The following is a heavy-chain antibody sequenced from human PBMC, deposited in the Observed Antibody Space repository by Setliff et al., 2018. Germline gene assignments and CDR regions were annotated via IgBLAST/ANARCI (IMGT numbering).Heavy chain of an antibody. CDR1: GGSVSNSGFF. CDR2: SYDSGSS. D-gene: IGHD2-15*01. J-gene: IGHJ5*02. Sequence: LSLPCTVSGGSVSNSGFFWGWLRQAPGKGLEWIGNSYDSGSSNYNASLKSRPIITRDTSKNQISLKLTSVTAADPAVYYCGRGFSRIEGWGNWFDPWGQGILVTVSS. CDR3: GRGFSRIEGWGNWFDP. V-gene: IGHV4-39*01.